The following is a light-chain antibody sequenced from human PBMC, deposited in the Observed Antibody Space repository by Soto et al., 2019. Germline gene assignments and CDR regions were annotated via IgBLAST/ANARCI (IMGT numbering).Light chain of an antibody. CDR2: EVS. CDR1: SSDVGAYDF. CDR3: SSYTSSSTRV. Sequence: TSSDVGAYDFVSWYQQHPDKAPNLMIYEVSKRPSGVSNRFSGSKSVNTATLTISGLQSEDEADYYCSSYTSSSTRVFGTVTKVTVL. V-gene: IGLV2-14*03. J-gene: IGLJ1*01.